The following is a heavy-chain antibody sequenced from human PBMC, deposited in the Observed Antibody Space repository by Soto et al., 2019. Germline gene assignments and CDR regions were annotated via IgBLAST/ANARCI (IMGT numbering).Heavy chain of an antibody. J-gene: IGHJ6*02. V-gene: IGHV4-34*01. CDR2: INHSGST. D-gene: IGHD1-26*01. Sequence: QVQLQQWGAGLLKPSETLSLTCAVYGGSFSGYYWSWIRQPPGKGLEWIGEINHSGSTNYNPSLKSRVTISVDTSKNPFSLKLSSVTAADTAVYYCASVVLGATTDYYYGMDVWGQGTTVTVSS. CDR1: GGSFSGYY. CDR3: ASVVLGATTDYYYGMDV.